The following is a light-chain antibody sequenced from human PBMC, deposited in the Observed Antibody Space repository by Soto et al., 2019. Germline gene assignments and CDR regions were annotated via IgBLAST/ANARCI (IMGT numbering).Light chain of an antibody. V-gene: IGLV1-44*01. Sequence: QSVLTQTPSASGTPGQTGTISCSGSRSNIGNNAVSWYQQFPGTAPKLLIYNNNQRPSGVPDRFSGSKSGTSASLAISGLQSEDEADYYCATWDDSLNARGVFGGGTKLTVL. J-gene: IGLJ2*01. CDR3: ATWDDSLNARGV. CDR1: RSNIGNNA. CDR2: NNN.